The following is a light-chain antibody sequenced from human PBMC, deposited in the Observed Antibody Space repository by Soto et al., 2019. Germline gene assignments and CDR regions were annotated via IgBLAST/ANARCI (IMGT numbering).Light chain of an antibody. J-gene: IGLJ3*02. V-gene: IGLV2-14*01. Sequence: QSALTQPASVSGSPGQSITISCTGANSDVGGYNLVSWYQQHPGKAPKLMIFEVSNRPSGVSNRFSGSKSGNTASLTISGLQPEDEADYYCSSYTNVRSWVFGGGTKLTVL. CDR1: NSDVGGYNL. CDR2: EVS. CDR3: SSYTNVRSWV.